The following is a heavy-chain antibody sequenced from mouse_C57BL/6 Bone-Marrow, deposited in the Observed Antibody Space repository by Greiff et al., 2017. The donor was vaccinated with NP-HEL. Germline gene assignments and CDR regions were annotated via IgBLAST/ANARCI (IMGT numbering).Heavy chain of an antibody. CDR3: AREGDGYNWYFDV. D-gene: IGHD2-3*01. CDR1: GYTFTSYW. Sequence: QVQLKQPGAELVKPGASVKMSCKASGYTFTSYWITWVKQRPGQGLEWIGDIYPGSGSTNYNEKFKSKATLTVDTSSSTAYMQLSSLTSEDSAVYYCAREGDGYNWYFDVWGTGTTVTVSS. CDR2: IYPGSGST. V-gene: IGHV1-55*01. J-gene: IGHJ1*03.